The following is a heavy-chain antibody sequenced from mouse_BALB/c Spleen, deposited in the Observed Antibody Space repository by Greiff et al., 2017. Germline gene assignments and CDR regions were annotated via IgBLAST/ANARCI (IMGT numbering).Heavy chain of an antibody. J-gene: IGHJ3*01. CDR3: ARDGYPFAY. V-gene: IGHV5-15*02. D-gene: IGHD2-2*01. CDR1: GFTFSDYG. CDR2: ISNLAYSI. Sequence: EVNVVESGGGLVQPGGSRKLSCAASGFTFSDYGMAWVRQAPGKGPEWVAFISNLAYSIYYADTVTGRFTISRENAKNTLYLEMSSLRSEDTAMYYCARDGYPFAYWGQGTLVTVSA.